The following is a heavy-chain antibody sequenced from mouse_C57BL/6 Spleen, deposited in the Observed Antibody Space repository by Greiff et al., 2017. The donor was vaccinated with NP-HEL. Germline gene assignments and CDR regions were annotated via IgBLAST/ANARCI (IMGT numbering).Heavy chain of an antibody. D-gene: IGHD1-1*01. CDR2: IWTGGGT. J-gene: IGHJ4*01. CDR3: ARHYYGSSYEAMDY. Sequence: VHLVESGPGLVAPSQSLSITCTVSGFSLTSYAISWVRQPPGKGLEWLGVIWTGGGTNYNSALKSRLSISKDNSKSQVFLKMNSLQTDDTARYYCARHYYGSSYEAMDYWGQGTSVTVSS. V-gene: IGHV2-9-1*01. CDR1: GFSLTSYA.